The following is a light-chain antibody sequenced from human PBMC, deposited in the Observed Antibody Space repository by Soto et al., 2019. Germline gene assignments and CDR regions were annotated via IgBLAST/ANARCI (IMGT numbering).Light chain of an antibody. CDR1: QSVSSSY. Sequence: EIVLTQSPGTLSLSPGERATLSCRASQSVSSSYLAWYQQKPGQAPGLLIYGASSRATGNPDRFSGSGSGTDFTLTISRLEPEDFAVYYCQQYGSSPMYTFGQGNKLEIK. J-gene: IGKJ2*01. CDR2: GAS. CDR3: QQYGSSPMYT. V-gene: IGKV3-20*01.